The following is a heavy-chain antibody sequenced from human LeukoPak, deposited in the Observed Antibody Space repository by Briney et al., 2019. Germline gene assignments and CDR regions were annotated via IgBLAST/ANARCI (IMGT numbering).Heavy chain of an antibody. V-gene: IGHV3-23*01. D-gene: IGHD1-26*01. CDR3: AKDGYLGPNSGSYRPLDY. J-gene: IGHJ4*02. Sequence: GGSLRLSCAASGFTFSSYAMSWVRQAPGKGLEWVSGISGSGGSTYYADSVKGRFTISRDNSKNTLYLQMKSLRAEDTAVNYCAKDGYLGPNSGSYRPLDYWGQGTLVTVSS. CDR2: ISGSGGST. CDR1: GFTFSSYA.